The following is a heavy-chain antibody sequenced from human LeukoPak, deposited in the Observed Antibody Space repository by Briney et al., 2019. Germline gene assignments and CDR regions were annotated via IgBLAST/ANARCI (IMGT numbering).Heavy chain of an antibody. CDR2: ISGSGGST. J-gene: IGHJ4*02. Sequence: GGSLRLSCAPSGFTFSDHYMDWVRQAPGKGLEWVSAISGSGGSTYYADSVKGRFTISRDNSKNTLYLQMNSLRAEDTAVYYCAKVHYDSSGYPNFDYWGQGTLVTVSS. CDR1: GFTFSDHY. V-gene: IGHV3-23*01. D-gene: IGHD3-22*01. CDR3: AKVHYDSSGYPNFDY.